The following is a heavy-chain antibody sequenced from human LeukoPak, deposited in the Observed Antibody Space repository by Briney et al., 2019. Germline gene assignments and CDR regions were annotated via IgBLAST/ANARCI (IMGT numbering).Heavy chain of an antibody. CDR2: ISGGGDAT. CDR3: AKDPYYYDSSGSG. Sequence: GGSLRLSCAAYGFTFSGYAMNWVRQVPGKGLEWISTISGGGDATYYAASVKGRFTISRDVSQNTLSLQMISLRAEDTAVYYCAKDPYYYDSSGSGWGQGTLVTVSS. CDR1: GFTFSGYA. D-gene: IGHD3-22*01. J-gene: IGHJ4*02. V-gene: IGHV3-23*01.